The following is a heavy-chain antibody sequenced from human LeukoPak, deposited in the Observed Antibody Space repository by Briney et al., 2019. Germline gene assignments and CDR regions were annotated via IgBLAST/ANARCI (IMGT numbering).Heavy chain of an antibody. CDR2: ISGSGGST. V-gene: IGHV3-23*01. J-gene: IGHJ4*02. CDR3: AKAPPYSSSWSYYFDY. Sequence: GGSLRLSCAASGFTFSSYAMSWVRQAPGKGLEWVSAISGSGGSTYYADSVKGRFTISRDNSKNTLYLQMNSLRAEDTAVHYCAKAPPYSSSWSYYFDYWGQGTLVTVSS. CDR1: GFTFSSYA. D-gene: IGHD6-13*01.